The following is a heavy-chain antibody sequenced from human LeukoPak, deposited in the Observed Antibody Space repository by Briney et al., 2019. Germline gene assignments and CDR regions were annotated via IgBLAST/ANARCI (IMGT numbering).Heavy chain of an antibody. CDR1: GGTFSSYA. V-gene: IGHV1-69*13. CDR2: IIPIFGTA. D-gene: IGHD3-22*01. J-gene: IGHJ4*02. CDR3: ARGGKYYYDSSGYYLDY. Sequence: ASVKVPCKASGGTFSSYAISWVRQAPGQGLEWMGGIIPIFGTANYAQKFQGRVTITADESTSTAYMELSSLRSEDTAVYYCARGGKYYYDSSGYYLDYWGQGTLVTVSS.